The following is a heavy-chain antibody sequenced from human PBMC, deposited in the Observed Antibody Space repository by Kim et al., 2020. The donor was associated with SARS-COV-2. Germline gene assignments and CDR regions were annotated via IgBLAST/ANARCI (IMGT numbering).Heavy chain of an antibody. V-gene: IGHV3-33*01. CDR2: IWYDGSNT. J-gene: IGHJ6*02. Sequence: GGSLRLSCAASGFTFSSYGMHWVRQAPGKGLEWLAVIWYDGSNTYYADSVKGRFTISRDNSKNTLYLQMNSLRAEDTAVYYCARDQIGEFYGMDVWGQGTTVTVSS. D-gene: IGHD3-10*01. CDR3: ARDQIGEFYGMDV. CDR1: GFTFSSYG.